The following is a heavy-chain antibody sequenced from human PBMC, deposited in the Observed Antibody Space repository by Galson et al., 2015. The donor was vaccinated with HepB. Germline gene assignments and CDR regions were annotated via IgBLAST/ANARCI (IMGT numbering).Heavy chain of an antibody. CDR3: ARRPYFDILTDYHTPFDY. Sequence: QSGAEVKEAGESLKISCNGSGYTFSDFWIGWVRQMPGKGLEWMGIIYPGDSETRYSPSFQGQVTISADKSISTAYLQWSSLKASDTAMYYCARRPYFDILTDYHTPFDYWGQGTLVTVSS. D-gene: IGHD3-9*01. CDR2: IYPGDSET. V-gene: IGHV5-51*01. CDR1: GYTFSDFW. J-gene: IGHJ4*02.